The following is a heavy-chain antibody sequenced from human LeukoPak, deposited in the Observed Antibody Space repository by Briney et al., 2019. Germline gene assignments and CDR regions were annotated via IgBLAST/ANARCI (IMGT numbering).Heavy chain of an antibody. CDR3: EVDGY. D-gene: IGHD5-12*01. V-gene: IGHV3-7*01. CDR2: MKPDGSEI. Sequence: GGSLRLSCAASGFTFTTYWMSWVRQAPGKGLEWVANMKPDGSEIFYVDSVKGRFTISRHNAKRSLYLQMNSLRAEDTAVYYCEVDGYWGQGTLVTVSS. CDR1: GFTFTTYW. J-gene: IGHJ4*02.